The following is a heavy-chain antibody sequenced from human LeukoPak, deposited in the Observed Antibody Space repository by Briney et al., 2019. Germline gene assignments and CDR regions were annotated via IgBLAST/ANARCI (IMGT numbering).Heavy chain of an antibody. CDR3: ARVGDSSGYYPLDY. CDR1: GGSFSGYY. CDR2: INHSGST. Sequence: PSETLSLTCAVYGGSFSGYYWSWIRQPPGKGLEWIGEINHSGSTNYNPSLKSRVTISVDTSKNQFSLKLSSVTAADTAVYYCARVGDSSGYYPLDYWGQGTLVTVSS. V-gene: IGHV4-34*01. J-gene: IGHJ4*02. D-gene: IGHD3-22*01.